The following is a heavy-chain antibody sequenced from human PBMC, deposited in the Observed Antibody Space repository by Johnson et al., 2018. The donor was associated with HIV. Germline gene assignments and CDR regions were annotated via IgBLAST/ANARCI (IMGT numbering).Heavy chain of an antibody. CDR2: IRSKANSYAT. J-gene: IGHJ3*01. V-gene: IGHV3-73*01. Sequence: VQLVESGGGVVRPGGSVRLSCAASGFTFDDYGMSWVRQASGKGLEWVGRIRSKANSYATVYAASVKGRFTISREDSKNTAYLQMNSLKTEDTAVYYCAKDQWSSSWTNDAFDFCGQGTMVTVSS. CDR1: GFTFDDYG. CDR3: AKDQWSSSWTNDAFDF. D-gene: IGHD6-13*01.